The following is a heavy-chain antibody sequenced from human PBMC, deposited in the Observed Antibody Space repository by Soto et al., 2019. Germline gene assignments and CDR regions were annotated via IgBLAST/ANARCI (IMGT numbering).Heavy chain of an antibody. D-gene: IGHD6-6*01. Sequence: SLRLYCEATGVTLSGCAMDWVRQAPGKGLEYVSGISSNGVGTYYANSVQGRFTISRDNSKNTVYLQMGSLRPEDMAVYYCARRARPDFYYMDVWGKGTTVTVSS. CDR2: ISSNGVGT. V-gene: IGHV3-64*01. CDR3: ARRARPDFYYMDV. J-gene: IGHJ6*03. CDR1: GVTLSGCA.